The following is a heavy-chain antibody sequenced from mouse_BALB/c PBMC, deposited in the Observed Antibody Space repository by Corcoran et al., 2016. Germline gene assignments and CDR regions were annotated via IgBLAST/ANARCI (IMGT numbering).Heavy chain of an antibody. V-gene: IGHV9-3-1*01. CDR2: INTYTGEP. J-gene: IGHJ4*01. D-gene: IGHD2-3*01. Sequence: QIQLVQSGPELKKPGETVKISCKASGYTFTNSGMNWVKQAPGKGLKWMGWINTYTGEPTYADDFKGRFAFSLETSASTAYLQINNLKNEDTATYFCARWLLRYYAMDYWGQGTSVTVSS. CDR1: GYTFTNSG. CDR3: ARWLLRYYAMDY.